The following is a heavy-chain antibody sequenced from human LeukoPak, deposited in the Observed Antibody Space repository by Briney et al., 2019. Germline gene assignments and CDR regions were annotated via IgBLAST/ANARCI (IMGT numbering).Heavy chain of an antibody. Sequence: GGSLRLSCAASGFTFSSYAMSWVRQAPGKGLEWVSAISGSGGSTYYADSVKGRFTISRDNSKNTLYLQMNSLGAEDTAVYYCAKSRVTIFGVVTRSGYLYFDYWGQGTLVTVSS. CDR1: GFTFSSYA. CDR2: ISGSGGST. CDR3: AKSRVTIFGVVTRSGYLYFDY. J-gene: IGHJ4*02. D-gene: IGHD3-3*01. V-gene: IGHV3-23*01.